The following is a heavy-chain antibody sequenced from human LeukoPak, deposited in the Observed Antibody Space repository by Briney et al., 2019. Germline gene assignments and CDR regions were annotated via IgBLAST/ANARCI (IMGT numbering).Heavy chain of an antibody. CDR2: IIPIFGTA. CDR3: ARAVRFLEWLPLY. CDR1: GGTFSSYA. D-gene: IGHD3-3*01. J-gene: IGHJ4*02. V-gene: IGHV1-69*13. Sequence: SVKVSCKASGGTFSSYAISWVRQAPGQGLEWMGGIIPIFGTANYAQKFQGRVTITADESTSTVYMELSSLRSEDAAVYYCARAVRFLEWLPLYWGQGTLVTVSS.